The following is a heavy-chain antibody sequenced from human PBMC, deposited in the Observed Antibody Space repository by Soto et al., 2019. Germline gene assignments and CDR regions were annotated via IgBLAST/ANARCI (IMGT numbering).Heavy chain of an antibody. CDR2: IYHSGST. CDR1: GGSISSSNW. Sequence: SETLYLTCAVYGGSISSSNWWSWVRQPPGKGLEWIGEIYHSGSTNYNPSLKSRVTISLDKSKNQFSLKLSSVTAADTAVYYCARGEYGSGARRAFDIWGQGTMVT. D-gene: IGHD3-10*01. J-gene: IGHJ3*02. CDR3: ARGEYGSGARRAFDI. V-gene: IGHV4-4*02.